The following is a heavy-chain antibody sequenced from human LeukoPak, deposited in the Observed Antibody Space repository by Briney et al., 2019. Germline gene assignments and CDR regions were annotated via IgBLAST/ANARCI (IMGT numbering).Heavy chain of an antibody. CDR1: GFTFSSYG. CDR3: AKDGGYSNPWDGAFDI. V-gene: IGHV3-30*02. Sequence: PGGSLRLSCAASGFTFSSYGMHWVRQAPGKGLEWVAFIRYDGSNKYYADSVKGRFTISRDNSKNTLYLQMNSLRAEDTAVYYCAKDGGYSNPWDGAFDIWGQGTMVTVSS. D-gene: IGHD4-11*01. CDR2: IRYDGSNK. J-gene: IGHJ3*02.